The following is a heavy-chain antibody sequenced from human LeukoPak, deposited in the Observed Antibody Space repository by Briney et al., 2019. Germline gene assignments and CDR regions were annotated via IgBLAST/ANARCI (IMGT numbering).Heavy chain of an antibody. J-gene: IGHJ5*02. V-gene: IGHV1-24*01. CDR3: ARGLLADRGKRNWFDP. CDR1: GYTLTELS. Sequence: ASVKVSCKVSGYTLTELSMHWVRQAPGKGLEWMGGFDPEDGETIYAQKFQGRVTMTTNTSISTAYMELSSLRCEDTAVYYCARGLLADRGKRNWFDPWGQGTLVIVSS. CDR2: FDPEDGET. D-gene: IGHD6-19*01.